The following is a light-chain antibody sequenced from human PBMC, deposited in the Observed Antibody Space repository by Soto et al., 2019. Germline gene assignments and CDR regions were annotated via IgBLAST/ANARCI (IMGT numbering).Light chain of an antibody. Sequence: QSLLTQPPSSSGTPGQRVTISCSGSSSKIGSNTVNWYQQLPGTAPKLLIYSNNQRPSGVPDRFSGSKSGTSASLAISGLQSEDEADYYCAAWDDRLNGSYVFGTGTKVTV. V-gene: IGLV1-44*01. CDR1: SSKIGSNT. CDR3: AAWDDRLNGSYV. CDR2: SNN. J-gene: IGLJ1*01.